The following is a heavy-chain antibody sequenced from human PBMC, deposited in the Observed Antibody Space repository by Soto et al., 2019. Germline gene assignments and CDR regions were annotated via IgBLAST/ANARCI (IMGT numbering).Heavy chain of an antibody. Sequence: ASVKVSCKASGYTFTSYGISWVRQAPGQGLEWMGWISAYNGNTNYAQKLQGRVTMTTDTSTSTAYMELRSLRSDDTAVYYCARDLGYYDSSGYYSWFDPWGQGTLVTAS. CDR2: ISAYNGNT. V-gene: IGHV1-18*01. D-gene: IGHD3-22*01. CDR1: GYTFTSYG. J-gene: IGHJ5*02. CDR3: ARDLGYYDSSGYYSWFDP.